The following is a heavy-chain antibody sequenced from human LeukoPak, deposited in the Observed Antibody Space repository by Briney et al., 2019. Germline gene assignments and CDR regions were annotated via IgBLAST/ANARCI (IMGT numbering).Heavy chain of an antibody. D-gene: IGHD3-22*01. V-gene: IGHV1-2*02. J-gene: IGHJ3*02. CDR1: GYTFTGYY. CDR2: ISPNSGDT. Sequence: ASVKVSCKASGYTFTGYYMNWVRQAPGQGLEWMGWISPNSGDTNYAQKFQGRVTMTRDTSISTAHMELSRLRSDDTAVYYCARDAPRGSGYYAFAIWGEGTMVTVSS. CDR3: ARDAPRGSGYYAFAI.